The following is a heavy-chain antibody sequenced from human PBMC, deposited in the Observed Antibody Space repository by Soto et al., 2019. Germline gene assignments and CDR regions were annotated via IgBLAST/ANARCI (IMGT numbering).Heavy chain of an antibody. Sequence: PSQTLSLTCVISGDSVSSNSAGWNWIRQSPSRGLEWLGRTYYKSKWNNDYALSVKSRITINPDTSKNQFSLHLYSVTREHTAVYYCTGITWFRGMDVWGQGTPVTVSS. CDR1: GDSVSSNSAG. J-gene: IGHJ6*02. CDR3: TGITWFRGMDV. D-gene: IGHD3-10*01. CDR2: TYYKSKWNN. V-gene: IGHV6-1*01.